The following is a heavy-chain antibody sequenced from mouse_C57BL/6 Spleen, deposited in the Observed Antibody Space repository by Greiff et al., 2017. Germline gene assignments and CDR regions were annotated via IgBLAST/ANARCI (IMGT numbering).Heavy chain of an antibody. V-gene: IGHV5-12*01. CDR2: ISNGGGST. D-gene: IGHD4-1*01. CDR3: ARQTNWDGNWYFDV. CDR1: GFTFSDYY. Sequence: EVKLVESGGGLVQPGGSLKLSCAASGFTFSDYYMYWVRQTPEKRLEWVAYISNGGGSTYYPDTVKGRFTISRDNAKNTLYLQMSRLKSEDTAMYYCARQTNWDGNWYFDVWGTGTTVTVSS. J-gene: IGHJ1*03.